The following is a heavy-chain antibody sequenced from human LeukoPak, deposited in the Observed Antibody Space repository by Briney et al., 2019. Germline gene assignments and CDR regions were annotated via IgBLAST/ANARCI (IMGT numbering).Heavy chain of an antibody. V-gene: IGHV4-61*02. D-gene: IGHD3-3*01. Sequence: SQTLSLTCTVSGGSISSGSYYWSWIRQPAGKGLEWIGRIYTSGSTNYNPSLKSRVTISVDTSKNQFSLKLSSVTAADTAVYYCAREVRFLASLPHAFDYWGQGTLVTVSS. J-gene: IGHJ4*02. CDR2: IYTSGST. CDR3: AREVRFLASLPHAFDY. CDR1: GGSISSGSYY.